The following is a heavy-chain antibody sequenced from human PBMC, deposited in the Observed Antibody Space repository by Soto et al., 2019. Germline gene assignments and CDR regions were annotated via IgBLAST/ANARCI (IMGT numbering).Heavy chain of an antibody. D-gene: IGHD6-13*01. CDR3: ARVFSDSSSFFDP. CDR2: IYSSGRT. CDR1: GDSISSSDFY. V-gene: IGHV4-31*03. Sequence: PSGTLCPTCRVSGDSISSSDFYWVLIRQAPGKGLEWIGYIYSSGRTYYNPSLKSRVTISVDTSKNQFSLKLSSVTAADTAVYYCARVFSDSSSFFDPWGQGTLVTVSS. J-gene: IGHJ5*02.